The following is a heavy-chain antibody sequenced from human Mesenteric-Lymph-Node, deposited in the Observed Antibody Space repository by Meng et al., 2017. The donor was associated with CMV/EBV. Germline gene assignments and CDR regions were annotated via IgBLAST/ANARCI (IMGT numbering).Heavy chain of an antibody. V-gene: IGHV4-39*01. J-gene: IGHJ6*02. CDR2: IYYSGST. CDR3: ARGLQRDYYKYGVDV. Sequence: SETLSLTCTVSGGSISSSSYYWGWIRQPPGKGLEWIGSIYYSGSTYYNPSLKSRVTISVDTSKNQFSLKLSSVTAADTAVYYCARGLQRDYYKYGVDVWGQGTTVTVSS. CDR1: GGSISSSSYY.